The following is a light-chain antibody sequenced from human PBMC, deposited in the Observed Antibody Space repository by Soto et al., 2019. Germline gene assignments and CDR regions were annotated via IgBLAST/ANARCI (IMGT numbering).Light chain of an antibody. Sequence: TQSPCTLSVSPRVRATLSCRASQSVSSNLAWYQQKPGQAPRLLIYGASTRATGIPARFSGSGSGTEFTLTISSLQSEDFAVYYCQQRSNWPLTFGGGTKVDIK. CDR3: QQRSNWPLT. J-gene: IGKJ4*01. CDR1: QSVSSN. CDR2: GAS. V-gene: IGKV3-15*01.